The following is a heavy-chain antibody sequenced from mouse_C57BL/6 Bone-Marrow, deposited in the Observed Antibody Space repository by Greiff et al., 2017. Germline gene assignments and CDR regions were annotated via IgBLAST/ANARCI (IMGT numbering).Heavy chain of an antibody. CDR3: TTGYYYAMDY. Sequence: VQLQPSGAELVRPGASVKLSCTASGFNIKDDYMHWVKQRPEQGLEWIGWIDPENGDTEYASKFQGKATITADTSSNTAYLQLSSLTSEDTAVYYCTTGYYYAMDYWGQGTSVTVSS. V-gene: IGHV14-4*01. CDR2: IDPENGDT. D-gene: IGHD2-2*01. J-gene: IGHJ4*01. CDR1: GFNIKDDY.